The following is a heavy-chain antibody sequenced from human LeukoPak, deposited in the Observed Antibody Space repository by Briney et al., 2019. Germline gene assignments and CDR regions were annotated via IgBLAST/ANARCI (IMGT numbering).Heavy chain of an antibody. CDR3: ARQYSSVWQAFDW. CDR1: GSSISSGSYS. Sequence: SETLSLTCTASGSSISSGSYSWGWMRQPPGKGRVWIGTIFYSGTTYYNPSPRSRLTISVDTSKTQSSLKLSSVTAADTAVYYSARQYSSVWQAFDWWGQGSLVTVSS. V-gene: IGHV4-39*01. CDR2: IFYSGTT. J-gene: IGHJ4*02. D-gene: IGHD6-19*01.